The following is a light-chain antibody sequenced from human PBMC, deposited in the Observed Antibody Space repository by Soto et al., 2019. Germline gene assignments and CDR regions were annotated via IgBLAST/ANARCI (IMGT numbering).Light chain of an antibody. CDR1: QSVSID. V-gene: IGKV3-15*01. J-gene: IGKJ1*01. Sequence: EIVMKMSPDTLSVSPGEGATLSCRASQSVSIDLAWYQQTPGQAPRLLIYGASTRATGVPPTFSGSASGTEFTLTISSLQSEEFTVYYCQHATKWPQTFGQGTKVDIK. CDR3: QHATKWPQT. CDR2: GAS.